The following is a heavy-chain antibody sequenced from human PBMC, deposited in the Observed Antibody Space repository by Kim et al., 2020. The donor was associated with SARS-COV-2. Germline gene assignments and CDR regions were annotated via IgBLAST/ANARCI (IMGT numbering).Heavy chain of an antibody. CDR1: GGTFSSYA. CDR3: ARTSDTAMAPYYYYYYGMDV. Sequence: SVKVSCKASGGTFSSYAISWVRQAPGQGLEWMGGIIPIFGTANYAQKFQGRVTITADESTSTAYMELSSLRSEDTAVYYCARTSDTAMAPYYYYYYGMDVWGQGTTVTVSS. D-gene: IGHD5-18*01. V-gene: IGHV1-69*13. J-gene: IGHJ6*02. CDR2: IIPIFGTA.